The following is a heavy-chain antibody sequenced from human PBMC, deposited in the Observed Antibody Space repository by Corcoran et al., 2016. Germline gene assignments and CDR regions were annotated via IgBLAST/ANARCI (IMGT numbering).Heavy chain of an antibody. CDR3: ARELVDIVVVVAAKGWFDP. Sequence: QVQLVQSGAEVKKPGSSVKVSCKASGGTFSSYAISWVRQAPGQGLEWMGGIIPIFGTANYAQKFQGRVTITADESTSTAYMELSSLRSEDTGVYYCARELVDIVVVVAAKGWFDPWGQGTLVTVSS. CDR1: GGTFSSYA. J-gene: IGHJ5*02. V-gene: IGHV1-69*01. CDR2: IIPIFGTA. D-gene: IGHD2-15*01.